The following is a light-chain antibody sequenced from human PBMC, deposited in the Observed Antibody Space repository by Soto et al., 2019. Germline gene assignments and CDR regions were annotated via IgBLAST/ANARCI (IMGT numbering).Light chain of an antibody. Sequence: QSALTQPPSASGSPGQSVTISCTGTSSDVGGYDYVSWYQQHPGKAPKLIIYEVTLRPSGVPVRFSGSKSGNTASLTVSGLQAEDEADYYCSSYAGSNSHVVFGGGTKLPVL. J-gene: IGLJ2*01. CDR3: SSYAGSNSHVV. CDR1: SSDVGGYDY. CDR2: EVT. V-gene: IGLV2-8*01.